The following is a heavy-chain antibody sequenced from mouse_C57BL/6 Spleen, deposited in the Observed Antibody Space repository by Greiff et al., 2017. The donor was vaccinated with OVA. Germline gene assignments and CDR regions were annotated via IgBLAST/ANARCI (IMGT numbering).Heavy chain of an antibody. V-gene: IGHV1-18*01. CDR1: GYTFTDYN. Sequence: EVQLQESGPELVKPGASVKIPCKASGYTFTDYNMDWVKQSHGKSLEWIGDINPNNGGTIYNQKFKGKATLTVDKSSSTAYMELRSLTSEDTAVDDCARGTTVVAPFDYWGQGTTLTVSS. CDR2: INPNNGGT. CDR3: ARGTTVVAPFDY. J-gene: IGHJ2*01. D-gene: IGHD1-1*01.